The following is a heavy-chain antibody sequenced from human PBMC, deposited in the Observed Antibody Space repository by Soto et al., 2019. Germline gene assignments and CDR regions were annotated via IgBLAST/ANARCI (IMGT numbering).Heavy chain of an antibody. J-gene: IGHJ6*02. CDR1: GYTFTSYY. CDR3: ARGGYYGMDV. CDR2: INPSGGST. V-gene: IGHV1-46*01. Sequence: QVQLVQFGAEVKKPGDSVKVSCKASGYTFTSYYMHWVRQAPGQGLEWMGIINPSGGSTSNAQKSPDRVTMTRDKSPSTVYMERSRLRSEDTAVYYRARGGYYGMDVWGQGTTVTVSS.